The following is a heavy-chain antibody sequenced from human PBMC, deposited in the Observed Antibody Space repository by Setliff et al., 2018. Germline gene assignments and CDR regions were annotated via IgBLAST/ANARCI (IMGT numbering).Heavy chain of an antibody. D-gene: IGHD6-19*01. CDR3: ARREVEVAGTSYYYYMDV. V-gene: IGHV5-51*01. CDR1: GYGFTSYW. Sequence: GESLKISCKGSGYGFTSYWIGWVRQMPGKGLEWMGIIYPGDSDTRYSPSLQGQVTISADKSISTAYLQWSSLKASDTAMYYCARREVEVAGTSYYYYMDVWGKGTTVTVSS. CDR2: IYPGDSDT. J-gene: IGHJ6*03.